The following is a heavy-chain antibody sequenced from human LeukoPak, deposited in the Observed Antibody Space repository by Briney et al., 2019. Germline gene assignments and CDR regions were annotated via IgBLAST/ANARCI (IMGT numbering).Heavy chain of an antibody. D-gene: IGHD6-13*01. CDR2: IYTSGST. Sequence: SENLSLACTVSGGSISSYYWGWIRQPAGKGLEWIGRIYTSGSTNYNPSLKSRVTMSVDTSKNQFSLKLSSVTAADTAVYYCAGVNVSSSWWVDYFDYWGQGTLVTVSS. CDR1: GGSISSYY. J-gene: IGHJ4*02. V-gene: IGHV4-4*07. CDR3: AGVNVSSSWWVDYFDY.